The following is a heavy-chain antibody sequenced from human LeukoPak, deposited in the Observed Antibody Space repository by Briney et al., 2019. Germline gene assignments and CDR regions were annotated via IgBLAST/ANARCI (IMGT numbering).Heavy chain of an antibody. CDR3: AREGYCSSTSCWNYYYYMDV. CDR1: GFTFSSYS. J-gene: IGHJ6*03. V-gene: IGHV3-21*01. Sequence: GGSLRLSCAASGFTFSSYSMNWVRQAPGKGLEWVSSVSSSSSYIYYADSVKGRFTISRDNAKNSLYLQMNSLRAEDTAVYYCAREGYCSSTSCWNYYYYMDVWGKGTTVTVSS. CDR2: VSSSSSYI. D-gene: IGHD2-2*01.